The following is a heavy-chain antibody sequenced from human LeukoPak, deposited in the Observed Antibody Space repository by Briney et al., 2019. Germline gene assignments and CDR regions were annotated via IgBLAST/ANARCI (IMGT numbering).Heavy chain of an antibody. CDR1: RFTFSSYS. D-gene: IGHD3-22*01. CDR3: ARDHHRRLYDSQARNTFDI. V-gene: IGHV3-48*01. J-gene: IGHJ3*02. Sequence: GGSLRLSCAASRFTFSSYSMNWVRQAPGKGLEWVSYISSSSNTIYYADSVKGRFTISRDNAKNSLYLQMNSLRADDTAVYYCARDHHRRLYDSQARNTFDIWGQGTMVTVS. CDR2: ISSSSNTI.